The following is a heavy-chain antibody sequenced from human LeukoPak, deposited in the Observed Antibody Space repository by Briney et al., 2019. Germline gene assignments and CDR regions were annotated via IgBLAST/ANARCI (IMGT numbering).Heavy chain of an antibody. Sequence: ASVKVSCKASGYTFTSYGISWVRQAPGQGLEWMGWISAYNGNTNYAQKLQGRVTMTTDTSTSTAYMELRSLRSDDTAVYYCARSSWYYSYYYYYYMDVWGKGTTVTVSS. V-gene: IGHV1-18*01. D-gene: IGHD6-13*01. CDR1: GYTFTSYG. J-gene: IGHJ6*03. CDR3: ARSSWYYSYYYYYYMDV. CDR2: ISAYNGNT.